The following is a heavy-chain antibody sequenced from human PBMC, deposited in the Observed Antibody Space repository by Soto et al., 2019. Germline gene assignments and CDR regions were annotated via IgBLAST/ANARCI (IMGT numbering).Heavy chain of an antibody. Sequence: QVQLVQSGAEVRKPGSSVKVSCKASGDTFSSYAISWVRQAPGQGLEWMGGIVPFIGTTNYAQNFQGRVTITADKSTSTTYMELTSLRSEDTAVYYCVRGGFSSSWRFDYWGQGALVTVSS. D-gene: IGHD6-13*01. V-gene: IGHV1-69*06. CDR2: IVPFIGTT. J-gene: IGHJ4*02. CDR3: VRGGFSSSWRFDY. CDR1: GDTFSSYA.